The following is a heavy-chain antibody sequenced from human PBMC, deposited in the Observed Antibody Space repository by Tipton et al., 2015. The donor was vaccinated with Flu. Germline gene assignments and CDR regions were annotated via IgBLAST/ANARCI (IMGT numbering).Heavy chain of an antibody. V-gene: IGHV3-23*01. CDR2: ISGGGGGT. D-gene: IGHD5/OR15-5a*01. Sequence: SGFAFSIYAMSWVRQAPGKRLEWISAISGGGGGTYYADSVKGRLSISRDNSKNMLYLRMDSLSAEDTAIYYCAKVIPEKVSGLDPWGQGTLVTVSS. J-gene: IGHJ5*02. CDR3: AKVIPEKVSGLDP. CDR1: GFAFSIYA.